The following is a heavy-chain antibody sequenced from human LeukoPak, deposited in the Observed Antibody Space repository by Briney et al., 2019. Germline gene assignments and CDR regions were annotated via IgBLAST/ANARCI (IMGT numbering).Heavy chain of an antibody. J-gene: IGHJ3*02. D-gene: IGHD5-24*01. CDR2: INPNSGGT. CDR1: RYTFTGYY. V-gene: IGHV1-2*02. CDR3: ARDLAFGEMVTNRGAFDI. Sequence: AVKVSFQASRYTFTGYYMHWVRQPPAQGLEWMGCINPNSGGTNYAQKFQGRVTMTRDTSISTAYMELSRLRSDDTAVYYCARDLAFGEMVTNRGAFDIWGQGTMVTVSS.